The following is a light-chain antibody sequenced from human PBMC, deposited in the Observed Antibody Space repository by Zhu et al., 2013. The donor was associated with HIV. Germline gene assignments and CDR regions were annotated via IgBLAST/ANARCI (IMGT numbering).Light chain of an antibody. Sequence: QSVLTQPPSVSGAPGQRVTISCTGSSSNIGAIYDVHWYQQLPGTAPKLLIYGNSNRPSGVPDRFSGSKSGTSASLAITGLQAEDEADLYCQSYDSSLSGVVFGGGTKLTVL. CDR2: GNS. J-gene: IGLJ2*01. CDR1: SSNIGAIYD. V-gene: IGLV1-40*01. CDR3: QSYDSSLSGVV.